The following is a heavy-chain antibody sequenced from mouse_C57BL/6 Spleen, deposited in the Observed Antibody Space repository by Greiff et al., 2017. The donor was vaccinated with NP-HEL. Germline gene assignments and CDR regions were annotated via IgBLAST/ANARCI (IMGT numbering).Heavy chain of an antibody. CDR2: ISSGSSTI. D-gene: IGHD1-1*01. CDR1: GFTFSDYG. CDR3: ARGATVVEGYFDV. J-gene: IGHJ1*03. V-gene: IGHV5-17*01. Sequence: QGVESGGGLVKPGGSLKLSCAASGFTFSDYGMHWVRQAPEKGLGWVAYISSGSSTIYYADTVKGRFTISRDNAKTTLLLQMTSLRSEDTAMYYCARGATVVEGYFDVWGTGTTVTVSS.